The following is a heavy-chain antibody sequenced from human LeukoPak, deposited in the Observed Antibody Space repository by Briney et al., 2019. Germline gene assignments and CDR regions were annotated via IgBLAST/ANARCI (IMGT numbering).Heavy chain of an antibody. J-gene: IGHJ4*02. CDR3: SRGLHDYGDSNYYFDQ. Sequence: PGGSLRLSCTASGFSFGDDAWSWFRQAPGRGLEFVSFIRKKGYGETTEYAASVRGRFTISRDDAKSTAYLQMNSLEIEDTALYYCSRGLHDYGDSNYYFDQWGRGTQVTVSS. V-gene: IGHV3-49*03. CDR2: IRKKGYGETT. CDR1: GFSFGDDA. D-gene: IGHD4-17*01.